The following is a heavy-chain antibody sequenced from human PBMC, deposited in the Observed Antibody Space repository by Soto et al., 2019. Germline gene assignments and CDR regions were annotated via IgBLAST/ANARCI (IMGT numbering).Heavy chain of an antibody. CDR1: GGSISRGGYY. J-gene: IGHJ4*02. D-gene: IGHD3-3*01. CDR2: IYYSGST. V-gene: IGHV4-31*03. CDR3: ARGGGVTYYDFWSGSTPDY. Sequence: SEALSLTCTVSGGSISRGGYYWSWIRQHPGKGLEWIGYIYYSGSTYYNPSLKSRVTISVDTSKNQFSLKLSSVTAADTAVYYCARGGGVTYYDFWSGSTPDYWGQGTLVTVSS.